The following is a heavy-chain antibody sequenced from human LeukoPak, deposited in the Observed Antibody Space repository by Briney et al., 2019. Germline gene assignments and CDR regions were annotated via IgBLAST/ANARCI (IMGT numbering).Heavy chain of an antibody. CDR2: IWYDGSNK. Sequence: GRSLTLSCAASGFTFSRYGMHWVRQAPGKGLEWVAVIWYDGSNKYYRDPVKGRFTISRDNPKNTLYLQMNSLRAEDTAVYHCARESPRSTDAFDFWGQGTMVTVSS. CDR1: GFTFSRYG. J-gene: IGHJ3*01. CDR3: ARESPRSTDAFDF. D-gene: IGHD2-15*01. V-gene: IGHV3-33*01.